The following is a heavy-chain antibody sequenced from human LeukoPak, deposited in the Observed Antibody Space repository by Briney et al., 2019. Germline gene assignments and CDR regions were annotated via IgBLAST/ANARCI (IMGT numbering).Heavy chain of an antibody. D-gene: IGHD1-14*01. V-gene: IGHV3-7*01. CDR3: ARGLYNRNY. CDR2: IKQDGSEK. CDR1: GFTFSSYW. J-gene: IGHJ4*02. Sequence: PGGSLRLSCAASGFTFSSYWMSWVRQAPGKGLESVANIKQDGSEKYYVDSVKGRFTISRDNAKNSLYLQMNSLRVEDTAVYYCARGLYNRNYWGQGTLVTVSP.